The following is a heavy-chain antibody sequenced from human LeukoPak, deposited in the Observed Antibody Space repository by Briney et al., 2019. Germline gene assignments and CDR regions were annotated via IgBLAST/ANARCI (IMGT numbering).Heavy chain of an antibody. Sequence: ASVKVSCKASGYTFTSYYMHWVRQAPGHGLDWMGIVNPSGGSTSYAQKFQGRVTMTRGTSTSTVYMELSSLRSEDTAVYYCARRSASCSGGSCYPDAFDIWGQGTMVTVSS. CDR3: ARRSASCSGGSCYPDAFDI. V-gene: IGHV1-46*03. D-gene: IGHD2-15*01. CDR1: GYTFTSYY. CDR2: VNPSGGST. J-gene: IGHJ3*02.